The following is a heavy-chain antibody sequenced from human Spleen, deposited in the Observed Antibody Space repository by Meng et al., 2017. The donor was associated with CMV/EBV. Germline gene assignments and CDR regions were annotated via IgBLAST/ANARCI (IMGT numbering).Heavy chain of an antibody. D-gene: IGHD5-12*01. J-gene: IGHJ4*02. CDR2: ISGSGGST. CDR1: EFTFSNFA. CDR3: AKNPNIVATIPGVRYYFDY. Sequence: GGSLRLSCAASEFTFSNFAMSWVRQAPGRGLAWVSAISGSGGSTYYADSVKGRFTISRDNSKNTLYLQMNSLRAEDTAVYYCAKNPNIVATIPGVRYYFDYWGQGTLVTVSS. V-gene: IGHV3-23*01.